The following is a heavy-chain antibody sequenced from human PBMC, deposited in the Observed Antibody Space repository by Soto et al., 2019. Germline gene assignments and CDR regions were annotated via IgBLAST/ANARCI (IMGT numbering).Heavy chain of an antibody. CDR1: GGSIRSYF. CDR3: ARGFPYCSGTTCYPLVDY. Sequence: QVQLQESGPGLVKPSETLSLTCTVSGGSIRSYFCSWIRQPPGKGLEWIGYIFDSGSTNYHPSLQSRVTIAVDTSTNQFSLNLTSVTAADTAVYYCARGFPYCSGTTCYPLVDYWGQGTLVTVSS. D-gene: IGHD2-2*01. CDR2: IFDSGST. V-gene: IGHV4-59*01. J-gene: IGHJ4*02.